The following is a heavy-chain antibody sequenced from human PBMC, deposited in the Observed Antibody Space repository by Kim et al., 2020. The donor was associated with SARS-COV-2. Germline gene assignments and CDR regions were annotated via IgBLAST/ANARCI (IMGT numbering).Heavy chain of an antibody. Sequence: GGSLRLSCAASGFTFSSYSMNWVRQAPGKGLEWVSSISSSSSYIYYADSVKGRFTISRDNAKNSLYLQMNSLRAEDTAVYYFARDKRGGYAMGRIDYWGQGTLVTVSS. V-gene: IGHV3-21*01. CDR2: ISSSSSYI. CDR1: GFTFSSYS. CDR3: ARDKRGGYAMGRIDY. J-gene: IGHJ4*02. D-gene: IGHD5-12*01.